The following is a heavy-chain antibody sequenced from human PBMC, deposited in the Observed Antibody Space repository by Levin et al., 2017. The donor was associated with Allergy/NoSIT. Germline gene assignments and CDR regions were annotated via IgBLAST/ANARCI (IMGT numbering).Heavy chain of an antibody. D-gene: IGHD3-10*01. J-gene: IGHJ2*01. Sequence: GGSLSLSCAASGLSVSSAWLSWVRQAPGKRLEWIGRVSSDGASDYSAPVKGRFTISRDDSKNLVFLHMSSLKTEDTGVYYCATGDWYFYLWGRGTLVTVSS. CDR1: GLSVSSAW. V-gene: IGHV3-15*01. CDR3: ATGDWYFYL. CDR2: VSSDGAS.